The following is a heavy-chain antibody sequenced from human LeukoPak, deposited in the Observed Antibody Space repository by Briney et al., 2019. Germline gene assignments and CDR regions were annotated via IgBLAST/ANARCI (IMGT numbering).Heavy chain of an antibody. J-gene: IGHJ4*02. V-gene: IGHV4-61*02. CDR2: IYTSGST. Sequence: PSQTLSLTCTVSGGSISSGSYYWSWIRQPAGKGLEWIGRIYTSGSTNYNPSLKSRVTISVDTSKNQFSLKLSSVTAADTAVYYCASSKSSGWYGDYWGQGTLVTVSS. CDR3: ASSKSSGWYGDY. D-gene: IGHD6-19*01. CDR1: GGSISSGSYY.